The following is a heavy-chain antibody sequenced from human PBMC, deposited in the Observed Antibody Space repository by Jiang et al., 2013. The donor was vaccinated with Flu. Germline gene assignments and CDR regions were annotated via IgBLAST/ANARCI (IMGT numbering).Heavy chain of an antibody. D-gene: IGHD2-2*02. V-gene: IGHV4-31*03. CDR2: IYYSGIT. CDR1: GGSISSGNYY. CDR3: ARDSPVPAAIAGYYSYGMDV. Sequence: GLVKPSQTLSLTCNVSGGSISSGNYYWSWIRQHPGKGLEWIGFIYYSGITYYNSSLKSRVTISVDTSKNQFSLKLISVTAADTAVYYCARDSPVPAAIAGYYSYGMDVWGQGTTVTVSS. J-gene: IGHJ6*02.